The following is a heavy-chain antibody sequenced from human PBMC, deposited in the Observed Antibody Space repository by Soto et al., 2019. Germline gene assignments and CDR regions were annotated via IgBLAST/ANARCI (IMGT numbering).Heavy chain of an antibody. V-gene: IGHV3-66*01. CDR3: ARSSIFYYYGSGSYD. J-gene: IGHJ4*02. CDR2: IYSGGST. CDR1: GFTVSSNY. Sequence: GRSLRLSCAASGFTVSSNYISWVRQAPGKGLEWVSVIYSGGSTYYADSVKGRFTISRDNSKNTLYLQMNSLRAEDTAVYYCARSSIFYYYGSGSYDWGQGTLVTVSS. D-gene: IGHD3-10*01.